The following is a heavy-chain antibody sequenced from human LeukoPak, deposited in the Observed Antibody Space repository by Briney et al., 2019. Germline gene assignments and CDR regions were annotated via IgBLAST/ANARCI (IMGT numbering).Heavy chain of an antibody. V-gene: IGHV3-30*04. CDR3: AKDPTPDYGDYEYYFDY. D-gene: IGHD4-17*01. J-gene: IGHJ4*02. Sequence: GGSLRLSCAASGFTFSSYAMHWVRQAPGKGLEWVAVISYDGSNKCYADSVKGRFTISRDNSKNTLYLQMNSLRAEDTAVYYCAKDPTPDYGDYEYYFDYWGQGTLVTVSS. CDR2: ISYDGSNK. CDR1: GFTFSSYA.